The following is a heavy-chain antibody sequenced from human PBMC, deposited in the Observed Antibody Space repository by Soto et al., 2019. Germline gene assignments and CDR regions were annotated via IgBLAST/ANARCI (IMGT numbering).Heavy chain of an antibody. D-gene: IGHD2-15*01. Sequence: EVQLLESGGGLVQPGGSLRLSCAASGFIFSSYAMSWVRQAPGKGLEWVSTISGSGTSTYYADSVKGRFTISRDNSKNTLNLQLNSLRAGETAVYYGAKVSSRSPSGTAARAQGPTSTVS. CDR3: AKVSSRSPSGTAA. V-gene: IGHV3-23*01. CDR2: ISGSGTST. CDR1: GFIFSSYA. J-gene: IGHJ6*02.